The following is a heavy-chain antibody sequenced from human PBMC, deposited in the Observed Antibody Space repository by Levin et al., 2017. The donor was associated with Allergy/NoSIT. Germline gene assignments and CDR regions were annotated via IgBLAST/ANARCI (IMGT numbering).Heavy chain of an antibody. D-gene: IGHD3-3*01. CDR3: ARDANMTIFGVLQNFHYSGMDV. Sequence: ASVKVSCAASGFPFDTPWMHWVRQAPGKGLVWVSRINGDGSSTTYADSVKGRFTVSRDNAKKTLYLQLNSLRAEDTAVYYCARDANMTIFGVLQNFHYSGMDVWGQGTTVTVSS. CDR2: INGDGSST. CDR1: GFPFDTPW. J-gene: IGHJ6*02. V-gene: IGHV3-74*03.